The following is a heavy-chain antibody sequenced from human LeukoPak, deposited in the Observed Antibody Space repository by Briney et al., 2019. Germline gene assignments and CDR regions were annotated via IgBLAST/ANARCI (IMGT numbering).Heavy chain of an antibody. J-gene: IGHJ4*02. Sequence: PGGSLRLSCAASGFTVSSNYMSWVRQAPGKGLEWVSVIYSGGSTYYADSVKGRFTISRDNSKNTLYLQMNSLRAEDTAVYYCARDHDCSSTSCHPFDYWGQGTLVTVSS. CDR1: GFTVSSNY. V-gene: IGHV3-53*01. D-gene: IGHD2-2*01. CDR2: IYSGGST. CDR3: ARDHDCSSTSCHPFDY.